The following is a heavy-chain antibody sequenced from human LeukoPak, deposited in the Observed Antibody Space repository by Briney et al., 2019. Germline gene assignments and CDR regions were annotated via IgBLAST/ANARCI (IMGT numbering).Heavy chain of an antibody. CDR2: VGSDGRIT. J-gene: IGHJ4*02. Sequence: PGGSLRLSCAASGFTFSTYTMNWVRQAPGEGLEWASGVGSDGRITHYADSVKGRFTISRDNSKNTLYLQMSSLRVEDTAVYYCAKDRVPDGVWSLDYWGQGSLVIVSS. V-gene: IGHV3-23*01. CDR3: AKDRVPDGVWSLDY. D-gene: IGHD2-8*02. CDR1: GFTFSTYT.